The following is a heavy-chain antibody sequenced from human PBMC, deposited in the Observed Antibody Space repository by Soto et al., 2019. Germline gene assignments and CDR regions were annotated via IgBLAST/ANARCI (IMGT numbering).Heavy chain of an antibody. CDR1: GGTFSSYA. V-gene: IGHV1-69*06. CDR2: IIPILKTA. J-gene: IGHJ4*02. CDR3: TGEGGGYGGNSIV. Sequence: QVQLVQSGAEVKKPGSSVKVSCKASGGTFSSYAISWVRQAPGQGPEWMGGIIPILKTADYAQKFQGRVTITADKPMSTTYMELSSLRSEDPAVFYCTGEGGGYGGNSIVWGQGTLVTVSS. D-gene: IGHD2-21*02.